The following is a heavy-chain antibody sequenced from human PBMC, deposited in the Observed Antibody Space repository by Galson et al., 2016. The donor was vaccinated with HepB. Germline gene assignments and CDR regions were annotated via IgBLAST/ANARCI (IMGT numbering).Heavy chain of an antibody. D-gene: IGHD3-22*01. CDR1: GGSISSRNYY. CDR3: ARRPSGAYYALYYFDY. V-gene: IGHV4-39*02. J-gene: IGHJ4*02. CDR2: ICYNGII. Sequence: LSLTCTVSGGSISSRNYYWGWIRQPPGKGLEWIGSICYNGIIYYNPSLKSRVTISMDTSKNHLSLNLTSVTAADTAVYYRARRPSGAYYALYYFDYWGQGTLVTVSS.